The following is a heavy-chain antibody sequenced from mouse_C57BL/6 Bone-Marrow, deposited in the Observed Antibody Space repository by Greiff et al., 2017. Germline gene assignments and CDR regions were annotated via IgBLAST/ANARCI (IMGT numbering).Heavy chain of an antibody. Sequence: QVQLQQSGPELVKPGASVKLSCKASGYTFTSYDINWVKQRPGQGLEWIGRIYPRGGSTKYNEKFKGKATLTVDPSSSTAYMELHSLTSEDSAVYCRARLEFDGSSGDWYFDVWGTGTTVTVS. D-gene: IGHD1-1*01. J-gene: IGHJ1*03. CDR1: GYTFTSYD. CDR2: IYPRGGST. CDR3: ARLEFDGSSGDWYFDV. V-gene: IGHV1-85*01.